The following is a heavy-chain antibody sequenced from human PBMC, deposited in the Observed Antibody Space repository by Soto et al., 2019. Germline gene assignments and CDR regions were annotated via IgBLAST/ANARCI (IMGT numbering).Heavy chain of an antibody. CDR1: GYTFTSYS. Sequence: GSVKVSCKASGYTFTSYSISWVRQAPGQGLEWMGWISAYNGNTNYAQKLQGRVTMTTDTSTSTAYMELRSLRSDDTAVYYCARDLSSGWYSAYYYYGMDVWGQGTTVTVSS. V-gene: IGHV1-18*04. CDR2: ISAYNGNT. CDR3: ARDLSSGWYSAYYYYGMDV. D-gene: IGHD6-19*01. J-gene: IGHJ6*02.